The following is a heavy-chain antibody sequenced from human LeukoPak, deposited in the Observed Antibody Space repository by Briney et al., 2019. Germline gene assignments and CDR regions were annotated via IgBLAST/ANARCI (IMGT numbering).Heavy chain of an antibody. D-gene: IGHD1-26*01. CDR3: ARPYSGRFDY. J-gene: IGHJ4*02. V-gene: IGHV4-38-2*01. Sequence: SETLSLTCAVSGYSISSGYYWGWIRQPPVKGLEWIGSIYHSGSTYYNPSLKSRVTISVDTSKNQFSLKLSSVTAADTAVYYCARPYSGRFDYWGQGTLVTVSS. CDR1: GYSISSGYY. CDR2: IYHSGST.